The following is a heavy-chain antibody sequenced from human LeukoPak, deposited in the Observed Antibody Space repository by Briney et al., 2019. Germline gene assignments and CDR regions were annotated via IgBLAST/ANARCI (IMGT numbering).Heavy chain of an antibody. CDR1: GFTFNCYA. J-gene: IGHJ4*02. D-gene: IGHD6-19*01. CDR3: GKTTAGYSSGRFPGWPVDY. V-gene: IGHV3-23*01. CDR2: IFGSGGSA. Sequence: GGSLRLSCAASGFTFNCYAMYWVRQAPGKGLEWISGIFGSGGSAHYADSVKGRFTISRDNSKNTLYLQMNSLRAEDTAVYYCGKTTAGYSSGRFPGWPVDYWGQGTLVTVSS.